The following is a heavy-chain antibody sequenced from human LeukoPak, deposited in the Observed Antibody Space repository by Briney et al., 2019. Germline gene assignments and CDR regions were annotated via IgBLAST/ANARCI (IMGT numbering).Heavy chain of an antibody. D-gene: IGHD3-10*01. CDR1: GFTFSSYE. V-gene: IGHV3-48*03. CDR3: ARGYGSGRLNVLFYY. Sequence: GGSLRLSCAASGFTFSSYEMNWVRQAPGKGLEWVSYISSSGSTIYYADSVKGRFTISRDNAKNSLYLQMNSLRAEDTAVYYCARGYGSGRLNVLFYYWGQGTLVTVSS. J-gene: IGHJ4*02. CDR2: ISSSGSTI.